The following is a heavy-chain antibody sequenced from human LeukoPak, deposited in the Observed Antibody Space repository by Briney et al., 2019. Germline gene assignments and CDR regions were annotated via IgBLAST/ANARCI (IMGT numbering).Heavy chain of an antibody. D-gene: IGHD2-2*01. J-gene: IGHJ6*02. V-gene: IGHV4-39*01. CDR3: VRRSDCSTTSCYFYHGMDV. Sequence: SETLSLTCTVSGGSISSRSHYWVWMRQPPGKGLEWNGSIYSSGGTYYMPSLESRVTVAVDTSKNQFSLTLTSVTAADTAVYYCVRRSDCSTTSCYFYHGMDVWGQGTTVTVSS. CDR2: IYSSGGT. CDR1: GGSISSRSHY.